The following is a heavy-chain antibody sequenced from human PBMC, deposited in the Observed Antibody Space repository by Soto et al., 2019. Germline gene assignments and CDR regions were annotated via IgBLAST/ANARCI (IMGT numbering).Heavy chain of an antibody. Sequence: GASVKVSCKASGGAFSSYAISWVRQAPGQGLEWMGGIIPIFGTANYAQKFQGRVTITADESTSTAYMELSSLRSEDTAVYYCARDSRDYDFWSGSNYPPYYYYGMDVWGQGTTVTVSS. CDR1: GGAFSSYA. CDR2: IIPIFGTA. CDR3: ARDSRDYDFWSGSNYPPYYYYGMDV. J-gene: IGHJ6*02. D-gene: IGHD3-3*01. V-gene: IGHV1-69*13.